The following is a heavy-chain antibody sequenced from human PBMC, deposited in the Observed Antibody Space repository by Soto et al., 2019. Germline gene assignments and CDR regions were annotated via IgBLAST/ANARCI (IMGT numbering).Heavy chain of an antibody. Sequence: QVQLVQSGAEVKKPGASVKVSCKASGYIFTSYGLSWVRQAPGQGLEWMGWISVYNGNTNYAQKLQGRVIMTTDISTSTAYMELRSLRSDDTAVYYCGRGHGSYGYFDFWGRGTLVSVSS. V-gene: IGHV1-18*01. J-gene: IGHJ2*01. CDR2: ISVYNGNT. CDR1: GYIFTSYG. D-gene: IGHD5-18*01. CDR3: GRGHGSYGYFDF.